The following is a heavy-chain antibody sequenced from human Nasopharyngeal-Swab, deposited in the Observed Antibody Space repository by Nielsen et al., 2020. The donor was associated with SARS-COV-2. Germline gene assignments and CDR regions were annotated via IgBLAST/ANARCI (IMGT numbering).Heavy chain of an antibody. CDR2: IYYSGST. Sequence: SETLSLTCTVSGGSISSSSYYWGWIRQPPGKGLEWIGSIYYSGSTYYNPSLKSRVTISVDTSENQFSLKLSSVTAADTAVYYCARQQWLVYFDYWGQGTLVTVSS. V-gene: IGHV4-39*01. J-gene: IGHJ4*02. D-gene: IGHD6-19*01. CDR1: GGSISSSSYY. CDR3: ARQQWLVYFDY.